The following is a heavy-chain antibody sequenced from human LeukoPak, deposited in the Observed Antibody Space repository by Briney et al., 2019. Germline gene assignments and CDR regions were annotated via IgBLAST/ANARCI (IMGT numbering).Heavy chain of an antibody. J-gene: IGHJ4*02. D-gene: IGHD6-13*01. V-gene: IGHV3-73*01. CDR1: GFTFSGSA. CDR3: TRHAGYSSSWYES. Sequence: GGSLRLSCAASGFTFSGSAMHWVRQASGKGLEWVGRIRSKASSYATAYAASVKGRFTISRDDSKNTAYLQMNSLKTEDTAVYYCTRHAGYSSSWYESWGQGTLVTVSS. CDR2: IRSKASSYAT.